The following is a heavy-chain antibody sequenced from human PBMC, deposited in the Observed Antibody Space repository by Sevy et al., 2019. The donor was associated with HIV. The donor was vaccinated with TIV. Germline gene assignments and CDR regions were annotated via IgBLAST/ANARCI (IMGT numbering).Heavy chain of an antibody. CDR3: AKEGYRLPGADAIDI. Sequence: GGSLRLSCAASGFTCSYYAMTWVRQAPGKVLEWVSAISGSGDTTYYAESVKGRFTISSDNSRGTLYLQIKSLRAEDTAIYFCAKEGYRLPGADAIDIWGQWTMVTVSS. J-gene: IGHJ3*02. D-gene: IGHD3-16*01. V-gene: IGHV3-23*01. CDR1: GFTCSYYA. CDR2: ISGSGDTT.